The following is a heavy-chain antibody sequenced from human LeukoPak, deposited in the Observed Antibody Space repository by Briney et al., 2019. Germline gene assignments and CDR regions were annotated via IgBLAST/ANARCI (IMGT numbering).Heavy chain of an antibody. CDR2: INPNSGGT. V-gene: IGHV1-2*02. Sequence: ASVKVSCKASGYTFTRYYMHWVRQAPGQGLEWMGWINPNSGGTNYAQKFQGRVTMTRDTSISTAYMELSRLRSDDTAVYYCARDESRLQLHFRRPDAFDIWGQGTMVTVSS. D-gene: IGHD5-24*01. J-gene: IGHJ3*02. CDR1: GYTFTRYY. CDR3: ARDESRLQLHFRRPDAFDI.